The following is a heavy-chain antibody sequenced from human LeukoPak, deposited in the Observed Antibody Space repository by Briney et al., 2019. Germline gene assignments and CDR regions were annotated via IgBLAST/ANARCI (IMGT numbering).Heavy chain of an antibody. D-gene: IGHD6-19*01. J-gene: IGHJ4*02. CDR1: GFTFSSYE. CDR2: ISSSGSTM. V-gene: IGHV3-48*03. Sequence: GGSLRLSCAASGFTFSSYEMNRVRQAPGKGLEWISYISSSGSTMYADSVKGRFTISRDNAKNSLYLQMNSLRAEDTAVYYCARHNGWYDYWGQGTLVTVSS. CDR3: ARHNGWYDY.